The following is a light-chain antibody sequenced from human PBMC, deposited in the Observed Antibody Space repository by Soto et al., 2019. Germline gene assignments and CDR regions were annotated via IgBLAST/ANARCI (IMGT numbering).Light chain of an antibody. J-gene: IGLJ2*01. CDR1: SSNIGTPYD. CDR3: QSYDSSLSGYVI. CDR2: GNS. Sequence: QSVLTQPTSVSGAPGQRVTISCTGSSSNIGTPYDVHWYQQLPGTAPKLLIYGNSNRPSVVPDRFSGSKSGTSASLAITGLQAEDEADYYCQSYDSSLSGYVIFGGGTKLTVL. V-gene: IGLV1-40*01.